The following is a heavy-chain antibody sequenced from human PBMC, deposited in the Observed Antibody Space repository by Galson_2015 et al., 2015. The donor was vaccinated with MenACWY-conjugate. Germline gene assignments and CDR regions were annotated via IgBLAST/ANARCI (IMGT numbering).Heavy chain of an antibody. J-gene: IGHJ4*02. V-gene: IGHV4-39*07. D-gene: IGHD1-26*01. CDR2: INHSGST. Sequence: SETLSLTCTVSGGSISSSSYYWGWIRQPPGKGLEWIGEINHSGSTNYNPSLKSRVTISVDTSKNQFSLKLSSVTAADTAVYYCARALVGATIRGFNYWGQGTLVTVSS. CDR1: GGSISSSSYY. CDR3: ARALVGATIRGFNY.